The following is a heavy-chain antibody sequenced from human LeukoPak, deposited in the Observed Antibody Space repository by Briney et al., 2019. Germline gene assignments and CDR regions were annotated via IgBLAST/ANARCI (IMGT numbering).Heavy chain of an antibody. Sequence: PSETLSLTCTVSGGSVSSGSYYWSWIRQPPGKGLEWIGYIYYSGSTNYNPSLKSRVTISVDTSKNQFSPKLSSVTAADTAVYYCARVGTIVGATSPLMDVWGQGTTVTVSS. J-gene: IGHJ6*02. CDR1: GGSVSSGSYY. D-gene: IGHD1-26*01. CDR2: IYYSGST. CDR3: ARVGTIVGATSPLMDV. V-gene: IGHV4-61*01.